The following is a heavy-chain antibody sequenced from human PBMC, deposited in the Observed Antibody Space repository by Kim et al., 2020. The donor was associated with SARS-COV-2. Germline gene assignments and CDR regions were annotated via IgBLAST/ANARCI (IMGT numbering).Heavy chain of an antibody. CDR1: GGSISSYY. D-gene: IGHD1-26*01. J-gene: IGHJ6*02. V-gene: IGHV4-59*08. CDR2: IYYSGST. Sequence: SETLSLTCTVSGGSISSYYWSWIRQPPGKGLEWIGYIYYSGSTNYNPSLKSRVTISVDTSKNQFSLKLSSVTAADTAVYYCATLWEGANGNYYGMDVWGQGTTVTVSS. CDR3: ATLWEGANGNYYGMDV.